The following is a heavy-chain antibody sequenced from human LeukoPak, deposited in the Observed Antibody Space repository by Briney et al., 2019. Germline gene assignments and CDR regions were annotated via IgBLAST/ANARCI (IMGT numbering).Heavy chain of an antibody. D-gene: IGHD6-13*01. Sequence: PGGSLRLSCAASGFTFSTYWMHWVRQGQGKGGGWVSHIIVYGSGATYADSVKGRFTISRDNSKNTLYLQMNSLRCEDTAVYYCARDVGSSWYKCSDYWGQGTLVTVSS. CDR3: ARDVGSSWYKCSDY. CDR2: IIVYGSGA. V-gene: IGHV3-74*01. CDR1: GFTFSTYW. J-gene: IGHJ4*02.